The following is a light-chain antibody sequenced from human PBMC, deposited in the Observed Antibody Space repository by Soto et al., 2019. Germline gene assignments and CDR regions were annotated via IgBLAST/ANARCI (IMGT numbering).Light chain of an antibody. J-gene: IGKJ5*01. CDR3: QHRMNWPLT. CDR1: QSVSSY. CDR2: DAS. V-gene: IGKV3-11*01. Sequence: EIVLTQTPATLSLSPGERATLSCRPNQSVSSYLLWYQQKPGQAPRLLIYDASNRATGIPARFSGSGSETDFTLTISSLEPEDFAVYYCQHRMNWPLTFGQGTRLEI.